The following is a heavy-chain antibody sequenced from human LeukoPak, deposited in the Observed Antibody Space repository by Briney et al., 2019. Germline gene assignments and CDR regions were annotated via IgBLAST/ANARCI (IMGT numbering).Heavy chain of an antibody. Sequence: GGSLRLSCAASGFTFSTYEMNWVRQTPGKGLEWVSYIRSSGSTIYYADSVKGRFTISRDNAKNSLYLQMNSLRAEDTAIYYCARRSGYAYYYYYMDVWGKGTTVTVSS. V-gene: IGHV3-48*03. J-gene: IGHJ6*03. D-gene: IGHD5-12*01. CDR3: ARRSGYAYYYYYMDV. CDR1: GFTFSTYE. CDR2: IRSSGSTI.